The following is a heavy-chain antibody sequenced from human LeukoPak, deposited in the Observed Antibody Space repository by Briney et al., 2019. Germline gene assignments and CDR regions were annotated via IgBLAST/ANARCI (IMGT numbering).Heavy chain of an antibody. D-gene: IGHD1-26*01. CDR3: ARWSELPFGFDAFDI. J-gene: IGHJ3*02. V-gene: IGHV4-59*08. Sequence: SSETLSLTCTVSGGSISSYYWSWIRQPPGKGLEWIGYIYYSGSTNYNPSLKSRVTISVDTSKNQFSLKLSSVTAADTAVYYCARWSELPFGFDAFDIWGQGTMVTVSS. CDR1: GGSISSYY. CDR2: IYYSGST.